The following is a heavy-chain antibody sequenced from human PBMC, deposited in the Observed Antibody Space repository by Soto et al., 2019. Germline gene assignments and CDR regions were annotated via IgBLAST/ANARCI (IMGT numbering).Heavy chain of an antibody. CDR2: LSPGDTET. CDR3: ATHDVMYSSRWYRFDN. J-gene: IGHJ4*02. V-gene: IGHV5-51*01. Sequence: GGSLKISCEGPRYSFTNYRLGWVREMPEKGLEWMGILSPGDTETRDSPSSQGQATISADKSISTAYLQWSSLKASDTAMYYWATHDVMYSSRWYRFDNWGLGTLVTVSS. D-gene: IGHD6-13*01. CDR1: RYSFTNYR.